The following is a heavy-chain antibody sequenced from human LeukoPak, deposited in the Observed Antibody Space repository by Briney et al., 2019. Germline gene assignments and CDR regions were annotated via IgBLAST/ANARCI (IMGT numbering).Heavy chain of an antibody. V-gene: IGHV3-23*01. CDR2: ISGSGGST. Sequence: GASLRLSCAASGFTFSSYAMSWVRQAPGKGLEWVSAISGSGGSTYYADSVKGRFTISRDNSKNTLYLQMNSLRAEDTAVYYCAKDLSGDYFHYFDYWGQGTLVTGSS. J-gene: IGHJ4*02. CDR1: GFTFSSYA. D-gene: IGHD4-17*01. CDR3: AKDLSGDYFHYFDY.